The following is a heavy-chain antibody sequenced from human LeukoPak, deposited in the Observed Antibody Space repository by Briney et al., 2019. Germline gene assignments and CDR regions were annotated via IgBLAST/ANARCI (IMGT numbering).Heavy chain of an antibody. V-gene: IGHV3-33*01. CDR3: ARGPQPYSSGWYSDY. D-gene: IGHD6-19*01. CDR1: GFTFSTYG. J-gene: IGHJ4*02. Sequence: GGSLRLSCAASGFTFSTYGMHWVRQAPGKGLEWVAVIWYDGSNKYYADSVKGRFTISRDNAKNSLYLQMNSLRAEDTAVYYCARGPQPYSSGWYSDYWGQGTLVTVSS. CDR2: IWYDGSNK.